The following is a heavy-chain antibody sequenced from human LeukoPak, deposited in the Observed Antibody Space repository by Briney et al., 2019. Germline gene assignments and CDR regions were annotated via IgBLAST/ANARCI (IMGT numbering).Heavy chain of an antibody. J-gene: IGHJ3*02. CDR3: ARTRGDAFDI. CDR2: IYSGGST. CDR1: GFTVSSNY. V-gene: IGHV3-53*01. Sequence: PGGSLRLSCAASGFTVSSNYMTWVRQAPGKGLEWVAVIYSGGSTYYADSVKGRFTISRDNSKNTLYLQMNSLRAEDTAVYYCARTRGDAFDIWGQGTMVTVSS.